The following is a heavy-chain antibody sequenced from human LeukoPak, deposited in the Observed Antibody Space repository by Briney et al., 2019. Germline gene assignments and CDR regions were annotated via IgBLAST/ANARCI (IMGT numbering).Heavy chain of an antibody. CDR1: GFTFNNYA. V-gene: IGHV3-23*01. D-gene: IGHD1-26*01. J-gene: IGHJ3*02. Sequence: GGSLRLSCAASGFTFNNYAMTWVRQAPGKGLQWVSSMNAGGGGTYYADSVKGRFTISRDNSNKKVFLEMNSLRADDTAAYYCAKAGWYSAKTYATYDDAYDIWGQGTMVTLST. CDR2: MNAGGGGT. CDR3: AKAGWYSAKTYATYDDAYDI.